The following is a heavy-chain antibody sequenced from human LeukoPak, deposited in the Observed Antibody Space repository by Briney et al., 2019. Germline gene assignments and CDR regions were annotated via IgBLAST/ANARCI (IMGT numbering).Heavy chain of an antibody. D-gene: IGHD3-22*01. Sequence: PGGSLRLSCAASGFTFSSYAMSWVRQAPGKGLEWVSAISGSGGSTYYADSVKGRFTISRDNSKNTLYLQMNSLRAEDTAVYYCAKDSSGYYYVDDYYYYYYMDVWGKGTTVTVSS. CDR2: ISGSGGST. CDR1: GFTFSSYA. J-gene: IGHJ6*03. CDR3: AKDSSGYYYVDDYYYYYYMDV. V-gene: IGHV3-23*01.